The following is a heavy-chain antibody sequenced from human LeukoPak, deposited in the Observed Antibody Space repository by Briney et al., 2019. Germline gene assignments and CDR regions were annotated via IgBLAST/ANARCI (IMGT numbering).Heavy chain of an antibody. Sequence: GGSLRLSCAASGFTFSRYAMHWVRQGPGKGLEWVAAISYDGSNKKYADSVKGRFTISRDNSKNTLYLQMNSLRAEDTAVYYCAKLLYYYDSSQPYWGQGTLVTVSS. CDR3: AKLLYYYDSSQPY. CDR1: GFTFSRYA. V-gene: IGHV3-30*18. J-gene: IGHJ4*02. CDR2: ISYDGSNK. D-gene: IGHD3-22*01.